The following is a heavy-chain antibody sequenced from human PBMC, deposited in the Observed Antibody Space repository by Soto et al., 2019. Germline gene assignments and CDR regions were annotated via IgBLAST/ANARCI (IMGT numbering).Heavy chain of an antibody. CDR3: ARDAGGPADY. Sequence: SETLSLTCTVSVESISIYYWSWIRQPPGKGLEWIGYMYYSGSTTYNPSLKSRVTISVDTSKNQFSLKLSSVTAADTAVYYCARDAGGPADYWGQGTLVTVSS. D-gene: IGHD2-15*01. J-gene: IGHJ4*02. CDR2: MYYSGST. CDR1: VESISIYY. V-gene: IGHV4-59*01.